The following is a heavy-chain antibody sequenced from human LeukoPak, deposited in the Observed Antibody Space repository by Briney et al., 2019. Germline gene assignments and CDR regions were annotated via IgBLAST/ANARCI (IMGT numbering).Heavy chain of an antibody. CDR1: GSRFTSYW. Sequence: GEPLKISWKGSGSRFTSYWSGWARQMPGKGLEWMEIIYPGDFDTSYNPSFQGQFTFSADNSISTSFLKWTGLQSTDPPLFSFARRYDSSGLVRGNWFDPWGQGTLVTVSS. V-gene: IGHV5-51*01. J-gene: IGHJ5*02. CDR2: IYPGDFDT. D-gene: IGHD3-22*01. CDR3: ARRYDSSGLVRGNWFDP.